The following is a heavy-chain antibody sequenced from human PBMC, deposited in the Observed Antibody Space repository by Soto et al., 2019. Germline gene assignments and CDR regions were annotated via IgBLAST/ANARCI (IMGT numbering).Heavy chain of an antibody. CDR3: ARRDSSSFPGAFEI. CDR2: ISAYNGNT. V-gene: IGHV1-18*01. Sequence: GASVKVSCKASGYTFTSYGISWVRQAPGQGLEWMGWISAYNGNTNYAQKLQGRVTMTTDTSTSTAYMELRSLRSDDTAVYYCARRDSSSFPGAFEIWGQGTMVTVSS. CDR1: GYTFTSYG. J-gene: IGHJ3*02. D-gene: IGHD6-13*01.